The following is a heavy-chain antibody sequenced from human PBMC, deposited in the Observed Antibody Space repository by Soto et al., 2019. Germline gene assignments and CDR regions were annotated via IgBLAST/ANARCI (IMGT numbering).Heavy chain of an antibody. CDR3: TTSLMITFGGVIVGPTENFDY. CDR1: GFTFSNAW. J-gene: IGHJ4*02. CDR2: IKSKTDGGTT. V-gene: IGHV3-15*01. Sequence: GGSLRLSCAASGFTFSNAWMSWVRQAPGKGLEWVGRIKSKTDGGTTNYAAPVKGRFTISRDDSKNTLYLQMNSLKTEDTAVYYCTTSLMITFGGVIVGPTENFDYWGQGTLVTVSS. D-gene: IGHD3-16*02.